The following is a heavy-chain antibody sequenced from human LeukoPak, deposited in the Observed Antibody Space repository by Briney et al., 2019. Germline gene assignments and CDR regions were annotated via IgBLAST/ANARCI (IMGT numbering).Heavy chain of an antibody. CDR1: GGSISSYY. Sequence: PSETLSLTCTVSGGSISSYYWSWIRQPPGKGLEWIGYIYYSGSTNYNPSLKSRVTISVDTSKNQFSLKLSSVTAADTAVYYCARSLLWFGESSYYYMDVWGKGTTVTISS. CDR3: ARSLLWFGESSYYYMDV. J-gene: IGHJ6*03. CDR2: IYYSGST. D-gene: IGHD3-10*01. V-gene: IGHV4-59*01.